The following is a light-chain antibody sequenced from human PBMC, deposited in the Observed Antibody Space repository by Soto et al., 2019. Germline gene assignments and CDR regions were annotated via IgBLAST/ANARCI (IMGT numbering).Light chain of an antibody. Sequence: DLQMTQSPSTLSASVGDRVAFTRRASQSISDSLAWYQQKPGKAPYLLISDASSLERGVPSRFSGSGSGTEFTLTISNMQPDDLATYYCQQYRGYSRTFGQGTKVDIK. V-gene: IGKV1-5*01. CDR2: DAS. CDR1: QSISDS. J-gene: IGKJ1*01. CDR3: QQYRGYSRT.